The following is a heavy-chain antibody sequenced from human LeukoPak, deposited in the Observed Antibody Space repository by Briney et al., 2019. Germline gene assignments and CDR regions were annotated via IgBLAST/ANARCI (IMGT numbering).Heavy chain of an antibody. CDR2: ISYTGTT. J-gene: IGHJ4*02. V-gene: IGHV4-39*07. D-gene: IGHD3-10*01. CDR3: ARAYGSGSYSPFDY. Sequence: SETLSLTCTVSGGSISSTNYLWGWIRQPPGKGLEWIGSISYTGTTYYNPSLKSRVTISVDTSKNQFSLKLSSVTAADTAVYYCARAYGSGSYSPFDYWGQGTLVTVSS. CDR1: GGSISSTNYL.